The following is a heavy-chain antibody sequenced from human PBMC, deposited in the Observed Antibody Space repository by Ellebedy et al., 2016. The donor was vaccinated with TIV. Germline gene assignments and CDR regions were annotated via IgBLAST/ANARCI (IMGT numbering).Heavy chain of an antibody. J-gene: IGHJ4*02. D-gene: IGHD6-19*01. CDR1: GFIFSSHW. CDR2: INSDGTST. V-gene: IGHV3-74*01. Sequence: GESLKISCAASGFIFSSHWMHWVRQAPGKGLVWVSRINSDGTSTHYADSVRGRFTISKDTAKNSLYLQMNSLRAEDTVVYYCARSPGLVRGWFAYFDYWGQGTLVTVSS. CDR3: ARSPGLVRGWFAYFDY.